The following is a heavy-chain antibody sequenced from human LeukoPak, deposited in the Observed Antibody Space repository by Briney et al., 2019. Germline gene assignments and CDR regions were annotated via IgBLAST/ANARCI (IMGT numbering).Heavy chain of an antibody. V-gene: IGHV3-30*04. Sequence: GGSLRLSCAASGFTFSSYAMHWVRQAPGKGLEWVAVISYDGSNKYYADSVKGRFTISRDNSKNTLYLQMNSLRAEDTAVYYCARTKHYDILTGHFDYWGQGTLVTVSS. CDR1: GFTFSSYA. D-gene: IGHD3-9*01. CDR2: ISYDGSNK. CDR3: ARTKHYDILTGHFDY. J-gene: IGHJ4*02.